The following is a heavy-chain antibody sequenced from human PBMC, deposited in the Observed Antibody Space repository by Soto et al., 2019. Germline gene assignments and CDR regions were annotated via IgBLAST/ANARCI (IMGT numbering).Heavy chain of an antibody. CDR2: TRNKANRYTT. CDR3: VRTSHYGSGTWNFDF. V-gene: IGHV3-72*01. D-gene: IGHD3-10*01. CDR1: GFTLSDNY. Sequence: EVQLVESGGGLVQPGGSLRLSCAGSGFTLSDNYMDWVRQAPGKGLEWVGRTRNKANRYTTEYAASVKGRFTVSRDESMNSLHLQMYSLKTEDTAVYYCVRTSHYGSGTWNFDFWGQGTVVTVSS. J-gene: IGHJ4*02.